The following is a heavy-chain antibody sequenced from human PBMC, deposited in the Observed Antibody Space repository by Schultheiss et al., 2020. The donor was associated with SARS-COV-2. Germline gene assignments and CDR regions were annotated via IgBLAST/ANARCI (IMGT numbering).Heavy chain of an antibody. CDR2: IWYDGSNK. J-gene: IGHJ4*02. Sequence: GGSLRLSCAASGFTFSSYAMHWVRQAPGKGLEWVAVIWYDGSNKYYADSVKGRFTISRDNSKNTLYLQMNSLRAEDTAVYYCAGTTVVNLYYFDYWGQGTLVTVSS. D-gene: IGHD4-23*01. CDR1: GFTFSSYA. CDR3: AGTTVVNLYYFDY. V-gene: IGHV3-33*08.